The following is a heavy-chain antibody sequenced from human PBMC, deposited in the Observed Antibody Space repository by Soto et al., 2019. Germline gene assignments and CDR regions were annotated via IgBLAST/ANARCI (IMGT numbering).Heavy chain of an antibody. D-gene: IGHD4-17*01. CDR2: IWYDGSNK. J-gene: IGHJ4*02. V-gene: IGHV3-33*01. CDR3: ARDHHQYGGPSYTFDY. Sequence: QVQLVESGGGVVQPGRSLRLSCEASGFTFSSYGMHWVRQAPGKGRGWVAVIWYDGSNKYYADSVKGRFTISRDNSKNTLYLQMNSLRAEDTAVYYCARDHHQYGGPSYTFDYWGQGTLVTVSS. CDR1: GFTFSSYG.